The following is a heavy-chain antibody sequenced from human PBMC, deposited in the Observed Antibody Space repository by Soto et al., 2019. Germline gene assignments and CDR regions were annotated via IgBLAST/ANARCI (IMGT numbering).Heavy chain of an antibody. Sequence: QVQLVQSGAEMQKPGSSVRVSCKASGGTVSNNAISWVRQAPGQGLVWMGGIIPMLGAPNYAQKFRGRLTITADESTSSVYMELRGLISEDTGIYFCARDFYCTGGNCYHGGWFAPWGQGTQVIVSS. J-gene: IGHJ5*02. CDR1: GGTVSNNA. CDR3: ARDFYCTGGNCYHGGWFAP. CDR2: IIPMLGAP. V-gene: IGHV1-69*12. D-gene: IGHD2-8*02.